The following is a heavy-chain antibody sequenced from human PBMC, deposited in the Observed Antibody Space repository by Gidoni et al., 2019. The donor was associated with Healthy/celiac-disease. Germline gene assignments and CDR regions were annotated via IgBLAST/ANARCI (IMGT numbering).Heavy chain of an antibody. D-gene: IGHD3-10*01. CDR2: IYYSGST. Sequence: QLQLQESGPGLVKPSETLSLTCTVSGGSIISSSYYWGWIRQPPGKGLEWIGSIYYSGSTYYNPSLKSRVTISVDTSKNQFSLKLSSVTAADTAVYYCAREPQGFGESFDYWGQGTLVTVSS. V-gene: IGHV4-39*07. CDR3: AREPQGFGESFDY. J-gene: IGHJ4*02. CDR1: GGSIISSSYY.